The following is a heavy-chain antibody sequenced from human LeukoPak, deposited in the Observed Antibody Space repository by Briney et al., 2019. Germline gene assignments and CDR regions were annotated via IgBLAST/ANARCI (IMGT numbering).Heavy chain of an antibody. CDR3: AKDMDIAARQPFDY. J-gene: IGHJ4*02. Sequence: GGSLRLSCAASGFTFSSYGMHWVRQAPGKGLEWVAVISYDGSNKYYADSVKGRFTISRDNSKNTLYLQMNSLRAEDTAVYYCAKDMDIAARQPFDYWGQGTLVTVSS. V-gene: IGHV3-30*18. CDR1: GFTFSSYG. D-gene: IGHD6-6*01. CDR2: ISYDGSNK.